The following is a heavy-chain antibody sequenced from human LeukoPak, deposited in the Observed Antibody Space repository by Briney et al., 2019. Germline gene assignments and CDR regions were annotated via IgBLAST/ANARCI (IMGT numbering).Heavy chain of an antibody. J-gene: IGHJ3*02. D-gene: IGHD1-26*01. CDR1: GYTFTGYW. CDR2: INPNSGGT. V-gene: IGHV1-2*06. CDR3: ARFLSGSHDAFDI. Sequence: ASVKVSCKASGYTFTGYWHWVRQAPGQGLEWMGRINPNSGGTDYPQKFRGRVTMTRDTSVNTACMELSSLRSDDTAVYYCARFLSGSHDAFDIWGQGTMVTVSS.